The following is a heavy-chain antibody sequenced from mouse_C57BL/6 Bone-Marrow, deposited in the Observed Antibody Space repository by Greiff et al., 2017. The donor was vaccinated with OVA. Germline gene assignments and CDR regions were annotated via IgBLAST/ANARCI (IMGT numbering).Heavy chain of an antibody. D-gene: IGHD2-4*01. CDR2: IHPNSGST. Sequence: QVQLQQPGAELVKPGASVKLSCKASGYTFTSYWMHWVKQRPGQGLEWIGMIHPNSGSTNYNEKFKSKATLTVDKSSSTAYMQLSSLTSEDSAVYYCERRGDYDWAYWGQGTLVTVSA. V-gene: IGHV1-64*01. CDR3: ERRGDYDWAY. J-gene: IGHJ3*01. CDR1: GYTFTSYW.